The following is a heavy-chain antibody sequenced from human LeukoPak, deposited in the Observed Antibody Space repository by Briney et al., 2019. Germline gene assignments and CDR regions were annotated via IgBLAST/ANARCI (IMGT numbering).Heavy chain of an antibody. CDR2: ISYDGSNK. D-gene: IGHD3-9*01. J-gene: IGHJ3*02. Sequence: AGGSLRLSCAASGFTFSSYGMHWVRQAPGKGLEWVAVISYDGSNKYYADFVKGRFTISRDNSKNTLYLQMNSLRAEDTAVYYCAKGLVGYYDILTGYSDAFDIWGQGTMVTVSS. CDR1: GFTFSSYG. V-gene: IGHV3-30*18. CDR3: AKGLVGYYDILTGYSDAFDI.